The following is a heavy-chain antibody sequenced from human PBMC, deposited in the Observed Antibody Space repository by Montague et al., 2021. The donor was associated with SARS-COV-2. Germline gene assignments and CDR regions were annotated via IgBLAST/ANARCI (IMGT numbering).Heavy chain of an antibody. J-gene: IGHJ6*02. CDR3: STIAAADTLYYYYGKDV. V-gene: IGHV3-48*02. CDR2: ISTSSSTI. CDR1: GFTFSRYS. D-gene: IGHD6-13*01. Sequence: SLRLSCAASGFTFSRYSMNWVRQAPGKGLEWVSYISTSSSTIYYADSVKGRFTLSRDNGKNSLYLQMNSLRDEDKAVYYCSTIAAADTLYYYYGKDVWGQGTTVTVSS.